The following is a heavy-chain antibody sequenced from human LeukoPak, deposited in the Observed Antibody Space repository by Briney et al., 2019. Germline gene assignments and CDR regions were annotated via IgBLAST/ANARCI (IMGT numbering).Heavy chain of an antibody. CDR3: ARGYYDPTDYFYGMDV. CDR1: GFTLSNYS. CDR2: ISSSSSTI. J-gene: IGHJ6*02. Sequence: GGSLRLSCAASGFTLSNYSMNWVRKAPGKGLEWISYISSSSSTISYAGSVKGRFTISIDNAKNSLDLQMNSLRADDTAVYYCARGYYDPTDYFYGMDVWGQGTTVTVS. D-gene: IGHD3-22*01. V-gene: IGHV3-48*04.